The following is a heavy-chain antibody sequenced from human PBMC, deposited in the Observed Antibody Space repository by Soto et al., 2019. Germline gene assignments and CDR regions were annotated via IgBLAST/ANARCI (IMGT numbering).Heavy chain of an antibody. Sequence: EVQLLESGGGLVQPGGSLRLSCGASGFTFSSYAMSWVRQAPGKGLEWVSSIRAGAGRTYYAESVKGRFTISRDDSKNTLFLQMNSLRAEDSAVYYCSNIPIMTEVTHYFDSWGQGTLVTVSS. CDR2: IRAGAGRT. D-gene: IGHD4-17*01. J-gene: IGHJ4*02. CDR3: SNIPIMTEVTHYFDS. V-gene: IGHV3-23*01. CDR1: GFTFSSYA.